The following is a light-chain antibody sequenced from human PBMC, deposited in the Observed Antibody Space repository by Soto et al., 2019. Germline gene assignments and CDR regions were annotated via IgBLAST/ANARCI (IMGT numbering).Light chain of an antibody. V-gene: IGKV3-15*01. CDR2: GAS. J-gene: IGKJ4*01. CDR1: QRVRRK. CDR3: QQHPTWPIT. Sequence: GMPQSAATLSGAPGERVTFSCRASQRVRRKLAWYPHQPGQAPRLLIPGASTGATGISAMFSGSGSGTEVTMTISSLQSEDFAIYYRQQHPTWPITFCGGTEVDIK.